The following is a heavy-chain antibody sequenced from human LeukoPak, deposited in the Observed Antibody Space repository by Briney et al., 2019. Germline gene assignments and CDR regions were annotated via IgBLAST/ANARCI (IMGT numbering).Heavy chain of an antibody. V-gene: IGHV1-69*05. CDR2: LLPIFGTA. D-gene: IGHD4-17*01. J-gene: IGHJ4*02. Sequence: TVSKQAQRRTFSSSSISLVLQAPGQGLEWIGGLLPIFGTANYAQKFQGRVTITTDESTSTAYMELSSLRSEDTAVYYCARESVNYGDYASLWYFDYWGQGTLVTVSS. CDR1: RRTFSSSS. CDR3: ARESVNYGDYASLWYFDY.